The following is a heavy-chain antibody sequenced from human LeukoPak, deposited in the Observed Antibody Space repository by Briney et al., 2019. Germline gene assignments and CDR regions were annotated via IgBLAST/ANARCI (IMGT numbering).Heavy chain of an antibody. D-gene: IGHD6-13*01. Sequence: SETLSLTCTVSGGSISSYYWSWFRQPPGKGLEWIGYIYYSGSTNYNPSLKSRVTISVDTSKNQFSLKLSSVTAADTAVYYCARGRAAGYFDYWGQGTLVTVSS. J-gene: IGHJ4*02. CDR3: ARGRAAGYFDY. V-gene: IGHV4-59*01. CDR2: IYYSGST. CDR1: GGSISSYY.